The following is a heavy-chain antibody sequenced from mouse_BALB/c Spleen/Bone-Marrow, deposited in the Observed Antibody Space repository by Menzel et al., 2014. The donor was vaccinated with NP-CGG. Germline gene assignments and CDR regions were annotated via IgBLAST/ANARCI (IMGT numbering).Heavy chain of an antibody. CDR1: GFNIKDTY. CDR2: IDPANGYT. J-gene: IGHJ1*01. D-gene: IGHD1-2*01. CDR3: ALIAAAAFSYWCFDV. Sequence: VQLKESGAELVKPGASVKLSCTASGFNIKDTYIHWMKQRPEQGLEWIGRIDPANGYTIYDPKFQGKATITADTTSNAACLQLSSLTSEDAAVYYCALIAAAAFSYWCFDVWGAGATVTVSS. V-gene: IGHV14-3*02.